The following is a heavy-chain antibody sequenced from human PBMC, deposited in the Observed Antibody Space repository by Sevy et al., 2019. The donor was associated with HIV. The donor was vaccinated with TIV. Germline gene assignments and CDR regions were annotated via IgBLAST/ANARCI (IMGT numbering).Heavy chain of an antibody. CDR1: GYIFINYW. CDR2: IDPSDSES. D-gene: IGHD2-2*01. J-gene: IGHJ4*02. CDR3: ARLYCTSTSCYLDY. V-gene: IGHV5-10-1*01. Sequence: GESLKISCKGSGYIFINYWITWVRQMPGKGLEWMGKIDPSDSESKYSPSFQGHVTISADKSSSTAYLQWDSLVASDTAMYYCARLYCTSTSCYLDYWGQGTLVTVSS.